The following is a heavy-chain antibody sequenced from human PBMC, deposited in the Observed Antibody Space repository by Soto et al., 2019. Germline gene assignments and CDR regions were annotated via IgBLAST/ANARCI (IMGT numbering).Heavy chain of an antibody. CDR3: ASDGYGGPFGYYYYGMDV. Sequence: ASVKVSCKASGYTFTSYAMHWVRQAPGQRLEWMGWINAGNGNTKYSQKFQGRVTITRDTSASTAYMELSSLRSEDTAVYYCASDGYGGPFGYYYYGMDVWGQGTTVTVSS. CDR1: GYTFTSYA. D-gene: IGHD4-17*01. V-gene: IGHV1-3*01. J-gene: IGHJ6*02. CDR2: INAGNGNT.